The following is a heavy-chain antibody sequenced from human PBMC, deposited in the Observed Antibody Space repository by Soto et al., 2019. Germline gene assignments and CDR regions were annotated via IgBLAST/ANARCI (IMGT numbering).Heavy chain of an antibody. J-gene: IGHJ4*01. V-gene: IGHV3-30*03. CDR1: EFTFNTFG. CDR2: ISYDGSDE. D-gene: IGHD3-10*01. CDR3: ARGPYYGSGTLDF. Sequence: QVQLVESGGNMVQPGWSLTVSCAASEFTFNTFGMHWARQAPGKGLEWVAVISYDGSDEYYADSVKGRFTISRDHSMNTLSLQMNSLSVDDTGVYYCARGPYYGSGTLDFWGQGTLVTVSS.